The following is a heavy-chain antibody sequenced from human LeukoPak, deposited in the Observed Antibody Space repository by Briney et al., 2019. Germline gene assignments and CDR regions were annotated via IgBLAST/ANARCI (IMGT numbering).Heavy chain of an antibody. CDR3: AKEEWLGKMNYFDY. D-gene: IGHD3-3*01. CDR1: GFTFSSYA. Sequence: GGSLRLSCAASGFTFSSYAMSWVRQAPGKGLEWVSSILGSGGGDTTYYADSVKGRFTISRDNSKNTLYLQMNSLRAEDTAVYYCAKEEWLGKMNYFDYWGQGTLDTVSS. V-gene: IGHV3-23*01. J-gene: IGHJ4*02. CDR2: ILGSGGGDTT.